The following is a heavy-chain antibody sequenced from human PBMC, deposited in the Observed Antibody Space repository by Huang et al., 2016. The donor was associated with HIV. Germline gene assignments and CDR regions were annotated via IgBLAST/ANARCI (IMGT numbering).Heavy chain of an antibody. V-gene: IGHV3-7*01. CDR1: TFTFGAYW. D-gene: IGHD1-7*01. J-gene: IGHJ6*02. CDR2: IKQDESEK. Sequence: VESGGHSVQPGGSIKLSCVGSTFTFGAYWMSWVRQPPGKGLEWVANIKQDESEKYYVDSVKGRFNISRDNARKVLFLEMDDLRVEDTAIYFCATKTAGMDIWGQGTTVTVSS. CDR3: ATKTAGMDI.